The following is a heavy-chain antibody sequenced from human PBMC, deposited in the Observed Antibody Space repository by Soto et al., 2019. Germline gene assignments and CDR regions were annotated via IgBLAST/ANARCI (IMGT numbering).Heavy chain of an antibody. V-gene: IGHV5-51*01. D-gene: IGHD4-4*01. Sequence: GESLKISCKGSGYSFTSYWIGWVRQMPGKGLEWMGIIYPGDSDTRYSPSFQGQVTISADKSISTAYLQWSSLKASDTAMYYCARRGKALYGNYYYYYYMDVCGKGSTVPVS. CDR3: ARRGKALYGNYYYYYYMDV. CDR2: IYPGDSDT. J-gene: IGHJ6*03. CDR1: GYSFTSYW.